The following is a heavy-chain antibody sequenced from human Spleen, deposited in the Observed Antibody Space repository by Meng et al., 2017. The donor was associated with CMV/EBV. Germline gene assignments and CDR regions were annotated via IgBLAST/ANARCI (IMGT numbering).Heavy chain of an antibody. CDR1: QFTFYDYY. CDR3: TTDLEWELDY. J-gene: IGHJ4*02. Sequence: GGSLRLSCAASQFTFYDYYMSWIRQAPGKGLEWVSSISNSESTIYYADSVKGRFTISRDNAKSSLFLQMNSLRAEDTGVYYCTTDLEWELDYWGQGTLVTVSS. CDR2: ISNSESTI. D-gene: IGHD1-26*01. V-gene: IGHV3-11*01.